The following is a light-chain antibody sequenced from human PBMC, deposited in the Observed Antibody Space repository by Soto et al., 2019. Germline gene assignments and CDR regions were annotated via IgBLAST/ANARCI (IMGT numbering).Light chain of an antibody. CDR2: GAY. CDR1: QSVATN. CDR3: QHYNDLPLT. Sequence: EKVMTQSPATLSVSPGERVTLSCRASQSVATNLAGYQQNPGQAARLLISGAYIRATGISDRFSRSGSGTEFTVTIPSVQSEDFAGYYCQHYNDLPLTFGKGTKVEIK. J-gene: IGKJ1*01. V-gene: IGKV3-15*01.